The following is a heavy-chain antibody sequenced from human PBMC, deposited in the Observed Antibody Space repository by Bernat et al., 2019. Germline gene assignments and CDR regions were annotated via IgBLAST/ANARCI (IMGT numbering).Heavy chain of an antibody. J-gene: IGHJ4*02. CDR1: GFTFSDHY. CDR2: TRNKANSYTT. CDR3: AVRITMVRGVTVFDY. V-gene: IGHV3-72*01. D-gene: IGHD3-10*01. Sequence: EVQLVESGGGLVQPGGSLRLSCAASGFTFSDHYMDWVRQAPGKGLEWVCRTRNKANSYTTEYAASVKGRFTISRDDSKNSLYLQMNSLKTEDTAVYYCAVRITMVRGVTVFDYWGQGTLVTVSS.